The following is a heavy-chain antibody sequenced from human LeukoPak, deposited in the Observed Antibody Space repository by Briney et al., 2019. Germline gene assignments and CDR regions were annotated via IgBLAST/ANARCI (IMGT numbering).Heavy chain of an antibody. D-gene: IGHD2-15*01. CDR3: ARVYCSGPSCQRLYYYHYIDV. CDR1: GLTFSSHA. V-gene: IGHV3-30*04. J-gene: IGHJ6*03. Sequence: GGSLRLSCAASGLTFSSHAMHWVRQAPGKGLEWVAVTSFDGSNKYYAETVKGRFTISRDNSKNTLFLQMNSLRVEDTAVYYCARVYCSGPSCQRLYYYHYIDVWGKGTTVTVSS. CDR2: TSFDGSNK.